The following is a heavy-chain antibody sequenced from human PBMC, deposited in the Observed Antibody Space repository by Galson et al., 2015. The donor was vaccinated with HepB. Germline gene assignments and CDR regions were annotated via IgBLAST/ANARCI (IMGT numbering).Heavy chain of an antibody. J-gene: IGHJ4*02. D-gene: IGHD2-2*02. CDR3: ARQGIYCSSTSCYTADGFDY. CDR2: IYPGDSDT. V-gene: IGHV5-51*01. CDR1: GYSFTSYW. Sequence: QSGAEVKKPGESLKISCKGSGYSFTSYWIGWVRQMPGKGLEWMGIIYPGDSDTRYSPSFQGQVTISADKSISTAYLQWSSLKASDTAMYYCARQGIYCSSTSCYTADGFDYWGQGTLVTVSS.